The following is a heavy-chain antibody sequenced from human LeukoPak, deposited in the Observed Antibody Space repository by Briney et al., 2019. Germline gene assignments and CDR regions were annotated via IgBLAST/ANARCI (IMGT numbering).Heavy chain of an antibody. Sequence: GRSLRLSCAASGFTFSSSAMNWVRQAPGKGLEWVSGISGSGDNTYYADSVKGRFTISTDNSKNTPYLQMNSLRAEDTAVYYCAKSGGINWHYFDYWGQGTLVTVSS. J-gene: IGHJ4*02. CDR2: ISGSGDNT. CDR3: AKSGGINWHYFDY. D-gene: IGHD1-1*01. CDR1: GFTFSSSA. V-gene: IGHV3-23*01.